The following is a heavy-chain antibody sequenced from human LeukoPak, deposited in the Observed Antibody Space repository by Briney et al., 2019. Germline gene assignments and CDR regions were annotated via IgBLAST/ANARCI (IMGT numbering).Heavy chain of an antibody. V-gene: IGHV3-74*01. CDR1: GFTFSSYW. D-gene: IGHD2-15*01. J-gene: IGHJ4*02. CDR3: AREPRYSSGGSCYSIDY. CDR2: INSDGSST. Sequence: GGSLRLSCAASGFTFSSYWMHWVRQAPGKGLVWVSRINSDGSSTSYADSVKGRFTISRDNAKNTLYLQMNSLRAEDTAVYYCAREPRYSSGGSCYSIDYWGQGTLVTVSS.